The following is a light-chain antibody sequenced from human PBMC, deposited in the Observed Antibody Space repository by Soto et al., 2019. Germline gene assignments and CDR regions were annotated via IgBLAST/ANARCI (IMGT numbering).Light chain of an antibody. J-gene: IGKJ5*01. CDR1: QNINNY. Sequence: DIQMTQSPYSLCAFLGARVTLTCQASQNINNYLNWYQQKPGRAPKLLIYDASNLEAGVPSRFRGSGSGTDFTFTISRLQPEDIATYYCQQYENLPTFGQGTRLEIK. CDR3: QQYENLPT. CDR2: DAS. V-gene: IGKV1-33*01.